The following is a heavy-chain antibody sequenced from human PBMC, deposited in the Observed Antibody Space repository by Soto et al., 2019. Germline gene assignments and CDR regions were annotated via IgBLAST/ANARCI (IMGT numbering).Heavy chain of an antibody. V-gene: IGHV1-69*01. Sequence: QVQLVQSGAEVKKPGSSLRVSCKASGGSFRSYAFSWVRQAPGQRLEWMGGVIPMFGTPKNAQKFQTRITIGANEFTRTVYMELSSLTSEDTAIYYCARAYDVRSGNYYGMDGWGQGTTVTVSS. D-gene: IGHD3-10*02. J-gene: IGHJ6*02. CDR1: GGSFRSYA. CDR2: VIPMFGTP. CDR3: ARAYDVRSGNYYGMDG.